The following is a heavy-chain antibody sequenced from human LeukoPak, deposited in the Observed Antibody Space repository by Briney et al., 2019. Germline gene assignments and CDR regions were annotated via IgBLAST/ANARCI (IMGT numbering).Heavy chain of an antibody. J-gene: IGHJ4*02. CDR1: GGTFSSYA. D-gene: IGHD6-6*01. CDR2: IIPIFGTA. CDR3: ARDVNIAAAYYFDY. V-gene: IGHV1-69*13. Sequence: SVTVSCTASGGTFSSYAISWVRQAPGQGLEWMGGIIPIFGTANYAQKFQGRVTITADESTSTAYMELSSLRSEDTAVYYCARDVNIAAAYYFDYWGQGTLVTVSS.